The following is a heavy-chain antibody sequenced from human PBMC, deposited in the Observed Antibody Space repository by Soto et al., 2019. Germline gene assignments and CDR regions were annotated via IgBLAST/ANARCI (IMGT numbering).Heavy chain of an antibody. CDR3: ATDYDSSGSRGAFDI. D-gene: IGHD3-22*01. CDR2: ISGSGANT. V-gene: IGHV3-23*01. Sequence: EVQLLESGGGLVQPGGSLRLSCAASGFTFNNYAMSWVRQAPGKGLEWVSAISGSGANTYYADSVKGRFTISRDNSKNTLYLQMNSLRAEDTAVYYCATDYDSSGSRGAFDIWGQGTMVTVSS. J-gene: IGHJ3*02. CDR1: GFTFNNYA.